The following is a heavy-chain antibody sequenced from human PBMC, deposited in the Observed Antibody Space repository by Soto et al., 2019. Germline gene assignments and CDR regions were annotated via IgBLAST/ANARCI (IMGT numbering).Heavy chain of an antibody. CDR2: ISYDGSNK. V-gene: IGHV3-30-3*01. CDR3: ARDHCTNGVCYFLY. Sequence: GGSLRLSCAASGFTFSSYAMHWVRQAPGKGLEWVAVISYDGSNKYYADSVKGRFTISRDNSKNTLYLQMNSLRAEDTAVYYCARDHCTNGVCYFLYWGQGTLVTVSS. CDR1: GFTFSSYA. J-gene: IGHJ4*02. D-gene: IGHD2-8*01.